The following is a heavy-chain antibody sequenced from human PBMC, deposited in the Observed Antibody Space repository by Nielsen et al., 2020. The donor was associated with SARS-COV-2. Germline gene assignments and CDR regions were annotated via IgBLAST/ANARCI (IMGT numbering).Heavy chain of an antibody. CDR1: GFTFSSYS. CDR3: ARGYCSGGSCYSDY. CDR2: ISSSSSTI. Sequence: ETLSLTCAASGFTFSSYSMNWVRQAPGKGLEWVSYISSSSSTIYYADSVKGRFTISRDNAKNSLYLQMNSLRAEDTAVYYCARGYCSGGSCYSDYWGQGTLVTVSS. V-gene: IGHV3-48*01. D-gene: IGHD2-15*01. J-gene: IGHJ4*02.